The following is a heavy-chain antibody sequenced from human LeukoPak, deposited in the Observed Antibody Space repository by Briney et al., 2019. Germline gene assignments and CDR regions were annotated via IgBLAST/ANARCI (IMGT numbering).Heavy chain of an antibody. V-gene: IGHV3-23*01. CDR1: GFSFGSYA. D-gene: IGHD3-16*01. J-gene: IGHJ3*02. CDR3: AKGKVNHDGALDI. Sequence: GGSLRLSCAASGFSFGSYAMSWVRQAPGKGLEWVSEISGSVSGSGDSAHYADSVKGRFTISRDNSKKTLFLQMNSLRAEDTAVYYCAKGKVNHDGALDIWGQGTVVTVSS. CDR2: ISGSVSGSGDSA.